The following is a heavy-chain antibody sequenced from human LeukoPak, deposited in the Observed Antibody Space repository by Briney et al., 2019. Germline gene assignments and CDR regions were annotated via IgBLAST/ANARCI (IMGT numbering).Heavy chain of an antibody. V-gene: IGHV3-66*01. J-gene: IGHJ6*02. D-gene: IGHD5-24*01. CDR1: GFIVSNNY. CDR2: IYDGGST. Sequence: PGGSLRLSCAASGFIVSNNYMTWVRQAPGKGLEWVSIIYDGGSTYYADSVKGRFTISRDNSKNTLYLQMNSLRAEDTAMYYCARDHNWHISYNYYYGMDVWGQGTTVTVSS. CDR3: ARDHNWHISYNYYYGMDV.